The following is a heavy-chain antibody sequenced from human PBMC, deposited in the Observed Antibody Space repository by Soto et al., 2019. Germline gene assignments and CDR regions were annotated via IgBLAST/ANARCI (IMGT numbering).Heavy chain of an antibody. CDR1: GYTFTSYG. Sequence: VASVKVSCKASGYTFTSYGISWVRQAPGQGLEWMGWISAYNGNTNYAQKLQGRVTMTTDTSTSTAYMELRSLRSDDTAVYYCARDSGSPIYYYYMDVWGKGTTVTVSS. J-gene: IGHJ6*03. V-gene: IGHV1-18*01. D-gene: IGHD1-26*01. CDR3: ARDSGSPIYYYYMDV. CDR2: ISAYNGNT.